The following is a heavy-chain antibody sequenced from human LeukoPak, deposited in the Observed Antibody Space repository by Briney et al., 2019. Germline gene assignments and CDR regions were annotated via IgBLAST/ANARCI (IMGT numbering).Heavy chain of an antibody. CDR2: ISWNSGSI. Sequence: GRSLRLSCAASGFTFDDYAMHWVRQAPGKGLEWVSGISWNSGSIGYADSVKGRFTISRDNAKNSLYLQMNSLRAEDTALCYCAKSSYCSSTSCFFDYWGQGTLVTVSS. D-gene: IGHD2-2*01. J-gene: IGHJ4*02. CDR3: AKSSYCSSTSCFFDY. V-gene: IGHV3-9*01. CDR1: GFTFDDYA.